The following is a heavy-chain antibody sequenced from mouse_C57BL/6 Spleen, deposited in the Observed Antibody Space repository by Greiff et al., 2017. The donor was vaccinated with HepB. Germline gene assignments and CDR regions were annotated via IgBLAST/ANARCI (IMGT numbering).Heavy chain of an antibody. D-gene: IGHD2-3*01. CDR3: ARCHYDGYYVNAMDY. V-gene: IGHV1-64*01. CDR1: GYTFTSYW. Sequence: QVQLKQPGAELVKPGASVKLSCKASGYTFTSYWMHWVKQRPGQGLEWIGMIHPNSGSTNYNEKFKSKATLTVDKSSSTAYMQLSRLTSEDSAVYYCARCHYDGYYVNAMDYWGQGTSVTVSS. CDR2: IHPNSGST. J-gene: IGHJ4*01.